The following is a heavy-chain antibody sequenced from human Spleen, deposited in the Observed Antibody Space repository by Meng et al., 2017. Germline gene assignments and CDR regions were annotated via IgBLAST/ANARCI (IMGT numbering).Heavy chain of an antibody. CDR1: GGSINTYY. Sequence: GSLRLSCSVSGGSINTYYWSWIRQPPGKGLEWIGYIYYSGSTNYNPSLKSRVTISVDTSKNQFSLKLSSVTAADTAVYYCARDGEMSSSWYDFDYWGQGTLVTVSS. J-gene: IGHJ4*02. D-gene: IGHD6-13*01. CDR2: IYYSGST. CDR3: ARDGEMSSSWYDFDY. V-gene: IGHV4-59*01.